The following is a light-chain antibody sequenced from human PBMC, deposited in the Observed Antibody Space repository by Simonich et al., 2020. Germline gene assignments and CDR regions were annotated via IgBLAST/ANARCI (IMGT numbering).Light chain of an antibody. J-gene: IGLJ3*02. CDR3: GADHGSGSNFVWV. CDR2: VGTGGIVG. Sequence: QPVLTQPPSASASLGASVPLTCTLSSGYSNYKVDWYQQRPGKGPRFVMRVGTGGIVGSKGDVIPERFSVLGSGLKRYLTIKNIQEEDESDYHCGADHGSGSNFVWVFGGGTKLTVL. CDR1: SGYSNYK. V-gene: IGLV9-49*01.